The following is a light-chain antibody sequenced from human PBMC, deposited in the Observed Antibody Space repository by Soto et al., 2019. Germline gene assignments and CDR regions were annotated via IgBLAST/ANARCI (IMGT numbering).Light chain of an antibody. CDR2: DNS. J-gene: IGLJ2*01. CDR3: GAWDTSLSAMV. CDR1: SSNIGNTY. V-gene: IGLV1-51*01. Sequence: QSVLTQPPSVSAAPGQEVTISCSGSSSNIGNTYVSWYQQVPGTAPQLLIYDNSKRPSGIPDRFSGSKSGTSATLYITGLQTGDEANYICGAWDTSLSAMVFGGGTKVTVL.